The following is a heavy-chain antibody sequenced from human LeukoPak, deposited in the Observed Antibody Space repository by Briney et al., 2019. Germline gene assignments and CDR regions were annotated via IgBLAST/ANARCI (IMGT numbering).Heavy chain of an antibody. CDR3: AIPNGATYSGGYAFDY. J-gene: IGHJ4*02. Sequence: ASVKVSCKASGYTFTSYDINWLRQATGQGLEWMGWMNPNSGNTGYAQESQGRVTMTRNTSISTAYMELSSLRSEDTAVYYCAIPNGATYSGGYAFDYWGQGTLVTVSS. V-gene: IGHV1-8*01. CDR1: GYTFTSYD. D-gene: IGHD1-26*01. CDR2: MNPNSGNT.